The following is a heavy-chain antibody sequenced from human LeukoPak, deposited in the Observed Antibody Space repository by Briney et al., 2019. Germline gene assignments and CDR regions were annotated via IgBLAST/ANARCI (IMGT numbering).Heavy chain of an antibody. CDR1: GYTFTSYG. CDR3: ARGRDQWTSGPLMDV. Sequence: GASVKVSCKASGYTFTSYGISWVRQAPGQGLEWMGWISAYNGNTNYAQKLQGRVTMTTDTSTSTAYMELRSLRSDDTAVYYCARGRDQWTSGPLMDVWGKGTTVTVSS. D-gene: IGHD3/OR15-3a*01. CDR2: ISAYNGNT. V-gene: IGHV1-18*01. J-gene: IGHJ6*04.